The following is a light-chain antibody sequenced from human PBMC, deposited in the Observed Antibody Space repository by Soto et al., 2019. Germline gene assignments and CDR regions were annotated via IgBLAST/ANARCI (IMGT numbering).Light chain of an antibody. V-gene: IGKV1-39*01. Sequence: DIQMTQSPSSLSASFGYRFSITCRASQNINTYLTWYQQKPGKAPRLLIYAASNLQDGVPSRFSGSGSGTDFTLTISSLQPEDFATYFCQQSYSTPSFGQGTRLEIK. CDR2: AAS. CDR3: QQSYSTPS. J-gene: IGKJ5*01. CDR1: QNINTY.